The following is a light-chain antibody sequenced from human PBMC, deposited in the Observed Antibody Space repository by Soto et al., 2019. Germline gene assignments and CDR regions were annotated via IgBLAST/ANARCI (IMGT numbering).Light chain of an antibody. CDR2: HAS. V-gene: IGKV3-20*01. CDR3: QQYGDSLLT. CDR1: QSMSSSY. Sequence: ENVLTQSPGTLSLSPGERATLSCRASQSMSSSYLAWYQEKPGQTPRLLIYHASNRATGIPDRFSGSGSGTDFTLTIIRLEPEDFAVYYCQQYGDSLLTFGGGTKVEIK. J-gene: IGKJ4*01.